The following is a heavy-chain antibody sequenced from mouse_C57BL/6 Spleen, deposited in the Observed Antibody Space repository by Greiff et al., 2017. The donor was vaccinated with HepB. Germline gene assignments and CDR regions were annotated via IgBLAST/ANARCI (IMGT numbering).Heavy chain of an antibody. CDR1: GYTFTSYW. V-gene: IGHV1-64*01. Sequence: QVQLQQPGAELVKPGASVKLSCKASGYTFTSYWMHWVKQRPGQGLEWIGMIHPNSGSTNYNEKFKSKATLTVDKSSSTAYMQLSSLTSEDSAVYYCARSGSAGRFAYWGQGTLVTVSA. D-gene: IGHD3-1*01. CDR2: IHPNSGST. J-gene: IGHJ3*01. CDR3: ARSGSAGRFAY.